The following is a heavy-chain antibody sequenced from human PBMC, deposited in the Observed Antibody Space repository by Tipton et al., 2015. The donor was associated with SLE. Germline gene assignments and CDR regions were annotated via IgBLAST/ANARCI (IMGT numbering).Heavy chain of an antibody. CDR2: INHSGST. V-gene: IGHV4-34*01. CDR1: GGSFSGYY. CDR3: ARHGWTERWFDP. J-gene: IGHJ5*02. Sequence: TLSLTCAVYGGSFSGYYWSWIRQPPGKGLEWIGEINHSGSTYFNPSLKSRVTISADTSKNQFSLKLSSVTAADTAFYYCARHGWTERWFDPWGLGTLVTVSS. D-gene: IGHD1-14*01.